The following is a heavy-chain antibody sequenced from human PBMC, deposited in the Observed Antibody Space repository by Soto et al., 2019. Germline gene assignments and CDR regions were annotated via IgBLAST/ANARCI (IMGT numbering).Heavy chain of an antibody. Sequence: PSETLSLTCTVSGRSISSSTYYWDWIRQPPGKGLEWIGAMYYTGNKNYNPSLESRVTMSVDTSKNQFSLKLSSVTPTDTAVYYCAGRSSSSLGSLFDPWGRGILVTVSS. V-gene: IGHV4-39*01. CDR1: GRSISSSTYY. CDR3: AGRSSSSLGSLFDP. J-gene: IGHJ5*02. D-gene: IGHD6-6*01. CDR2: MYYTGNK.